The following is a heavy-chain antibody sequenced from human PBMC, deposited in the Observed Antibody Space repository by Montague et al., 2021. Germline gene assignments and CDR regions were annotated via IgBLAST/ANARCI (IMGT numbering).Heavy chain of an antibody. D-gene: IGHD3-22*01. CDR1: GFTFSSYD. CDR2: IGTAGDT. CDR3: ARGAHSSGYYGYYYYYGMDV. J-gene: IGHJ6*02. Sequence: SLSLSFSASGFTFSSYDMHWVRQATGKGLEWVSAIGTAGDTYYPGSVKGRFTISRENAKNSLYLQMNSLRAGDTAVYYCARGAHSSGYYGYYYYYGMDVWGQGTTVTVSS. V-gene: IGHV3-13*04.